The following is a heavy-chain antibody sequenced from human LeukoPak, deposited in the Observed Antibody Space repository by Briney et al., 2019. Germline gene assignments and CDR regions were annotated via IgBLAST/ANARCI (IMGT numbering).Heavy chain of an antibody. CDR1: GFTFSSYS. V-gene: IGHV3-48*04. D-gene: IGHD2-2*02. CDR2: ISSSSSTI. J-gene: IGHJ6*03. CDR3: ARDSIVVVPAAIHYYYYYMDV. Sequence: PGGSLRLSCAASGFTFSSYSMNWVRQAPGKGLEWVSYISSSSSTIYYADSVKGRFTISRDNAKNSLYLQMNSLRAEDTAVYYCARDSIVVVPAAIHYYYYYMDVWGKGTTVTVSS.